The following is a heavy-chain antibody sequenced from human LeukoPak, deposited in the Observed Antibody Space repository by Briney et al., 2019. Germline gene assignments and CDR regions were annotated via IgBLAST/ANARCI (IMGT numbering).Heavy chain of an antibody. Sequence: PSETLSLTCAVYGGSFSGYYWSWIRQPPGKGLEWIGEINHSGSTNYNPSLKSRVTISVGTSKNQFSLKLSSVTAADTAVYYCARRGYYYMDVWGKGTTVTVSS. CDR1: GGSFSGYY. CDR2: INHSGST. CDR3: ARRGYYYMDV. J-gene: IGHJ6*03. V-gene: IGHV4-34*01.